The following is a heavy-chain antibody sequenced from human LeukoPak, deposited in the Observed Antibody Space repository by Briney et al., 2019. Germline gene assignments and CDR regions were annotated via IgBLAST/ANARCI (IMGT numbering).Heavy chain of an antibody. CDR3: AREGRDGYNSEFDY. V-gene: IGHV4-30-4*08. CDR2: SYYSGST. J-gene: IGHJ4*02. Sequence: SQTLSLTCTVSGGSISSGDYYWRWIRQPPGMGREWVGYSYYSGSTYYNPSLKSRVTISVDTSKNQFSLKLSSVTAADTAVYYCAREGRDGYNSEFDYWGQGTLVTVSS. D-gene: IGHD5-24*01. CDR1: GGSISSGDYY.